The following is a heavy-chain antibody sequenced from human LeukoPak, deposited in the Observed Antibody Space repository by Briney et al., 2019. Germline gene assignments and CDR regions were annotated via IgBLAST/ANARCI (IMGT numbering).Heavy chain of an antibody. CDR2: INHSGST. V-gene: IGHV4-34*01. CDR3: ARVGYSYVINDWSRTGLGAYPTKYYYHMDV. D-gene: IGHD5-18*01. Sequence: PSETLSLTCAVYGGSFSRYYWSWIRQPPGKGLEWIGEINHSGSTNYNPSLKSRVTISGDTSKNQFSLKLSSVTAADTAVYFCARVGYSYVINDWSRTGLGAYPTKYYYHMDVWGKGTTVTVSS. J-gene: IGHJ6*03. CDR1: GGSFSRYY.